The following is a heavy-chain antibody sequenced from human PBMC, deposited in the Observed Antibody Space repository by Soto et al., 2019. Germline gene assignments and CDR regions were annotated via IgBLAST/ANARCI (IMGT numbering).Heavy chain of an antibody. CDR1: GFTFTRYS. Sequence: GGSLRLSCAASGFTFTRYSMNWVRQAPGKGLEWVSSISSTTNYIYYGDSMKGRFTISRDNAKNSLYLEMNRLRAEDTAVYYCARESEDLTSNFDYWGQGTLVTVSS. V-gene: IGHV3-21*06. CDR3: ARESEDLTSNFDY. J-gene: IGHJ4*02. CDR2: ISSTTNYI.